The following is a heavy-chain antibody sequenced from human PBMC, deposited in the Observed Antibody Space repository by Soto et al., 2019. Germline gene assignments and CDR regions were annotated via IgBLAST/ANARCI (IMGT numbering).Heavy chain of an antibody. CDR1: GFTFTRYS. Sequence: GGSLRLSCAASGFTFTRYSMNWVRQAPGKGLEWVSSISSTTNYIYYGDSMKGRFTISRDNAKNSLYLEMNRLRAEDTAVYYCARESEDLTSNFDYWGQGTLVTVSS. V-gene: IGHV3-21*06. CDR3: ARESEDLTSNFDY. J-gene: IGHJ4*02. CDR2: ISSTTNYI.